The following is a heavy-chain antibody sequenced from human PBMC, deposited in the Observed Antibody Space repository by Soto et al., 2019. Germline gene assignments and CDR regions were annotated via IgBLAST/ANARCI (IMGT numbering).Heavy chain of an antibody. V-gene: IGHV3-33*01. CDR3: ARDLSSSWFDY. Sequence: QVQLVESGGGVVQPGRSLRLSCAASGFTFSSYGMHWVRQAPGKGLEWVAVIWYDGSNKYHADSVKGRFTMSRDNSKNTLYLQMNSLRAEDTAVYYCARDLSSSWFDYWGQGTLVTVSS. D-gene: IGHD6-13*01. CDR2: IWYDGSNK. J-gene: IGHJ4*02. CDR1: GFTFSSYG.